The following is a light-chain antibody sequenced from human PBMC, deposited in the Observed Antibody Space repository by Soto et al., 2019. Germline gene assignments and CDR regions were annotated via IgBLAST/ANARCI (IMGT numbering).Light chain of an antibody. CDR2: DAS. CDR1: QSVSSY. Sequence: DIELTQSPATLSSSPGDRATLSCRASQSVSSYLAWYQQKPGKAPRLLIYDASNRATGIPARFSGSGSGTDFTLTISSLEPEDFAASYCQQRSNWPLTFGPGTKVDIK. V-gene: IGKV3-11*01. J-gene: IGKJ3*01. CDR3: QQRSNWPLT.